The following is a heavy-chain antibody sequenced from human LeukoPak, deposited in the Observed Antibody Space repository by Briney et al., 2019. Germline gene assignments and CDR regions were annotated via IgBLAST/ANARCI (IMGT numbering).Heavy chain of an antibody. Sequence: GGSLRLSCAASGFTFDDYAMHWVRQAPGKGLEWVSGISWNSGSIGYADSVKGRFTISRDNAKNSLYLQMNSLRAEDTAVYYCARTYSNYVYWGQGTLVTVSS. J-gene: IGHJ4*02. V-gene: IGHV3-9*01. CDR3: ARTYSNYVY. D-gene: IGHD4-11*01. CDR2: ISWNSGSI. CDR1: GFTFDDYA.